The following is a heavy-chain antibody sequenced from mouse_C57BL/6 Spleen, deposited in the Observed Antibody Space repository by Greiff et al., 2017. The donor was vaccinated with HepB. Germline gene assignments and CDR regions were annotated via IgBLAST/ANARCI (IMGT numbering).Heavy chain of an antibody. J-gene: IGHJ3*01. CDR2: IYIGNGYT. V-gene: IGHV1-58*01. CDR3: ARSRDYGSSLFAY. Sequence: EVQLQQSGAELVRPGSSVKMSCKTSGYTFTSYGINWVKQRPGQGLEWIGYIYIGNGYTEYNGKFKGKATLTSDTSSSTAYMQLSSLTSEDSAIYFCARSRDYGSSLFAYWGQGTLVTVSA. CDR1: GYTFTSYG. D-gene: IGHD1-1*01.